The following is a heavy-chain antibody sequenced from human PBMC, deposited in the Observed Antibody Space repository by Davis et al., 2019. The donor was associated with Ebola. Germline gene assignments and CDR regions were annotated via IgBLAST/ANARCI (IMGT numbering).Heavy chain of an antibody. D-gene: IGHD5-18*01. Sequence: AASVKVSCKVSGYTLTELSMHWVRQAPGKGLEWMGGFDPEEGETVYAQKFQGRVTMTEDTSTDTAYMELSSLRSEDTALYFCATGEFRGYSYGTGFNWGQGTRVTVAS. CDR2: FDPEEGET. CDR3: ATGEFRGYSYGTGFN. J-gene: IGHJ4*02. V-gene: IGHV1-24*01. CDR1: GYTLTELS.